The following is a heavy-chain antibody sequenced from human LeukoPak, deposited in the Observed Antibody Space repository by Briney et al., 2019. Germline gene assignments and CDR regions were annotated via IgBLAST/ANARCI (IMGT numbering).Heavy chain of an antibody. CDR3: ARDRLAGTLYYYYYGMDV. D-gene: IGHD3-3*02. Sequence: SETLSLTCTVSGGSISSYYWSWIRQPPGKGLEWLGYIYYSGSTNYNPSLKSRVTISVDTSKNQFSLKLSSVTAADTAVYYCARDRLAGTLYYYYYGMDVWGQGTTVTVSS. CDR2: IYYSGST. CDR1: GGSISSYY. V-gene: IGHV4-59*01. J-gene: IGHJ6*02.